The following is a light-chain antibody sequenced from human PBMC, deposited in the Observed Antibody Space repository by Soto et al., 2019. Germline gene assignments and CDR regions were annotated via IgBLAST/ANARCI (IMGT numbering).Light chain of an antibody. CDR1: SSDIGGYNS. Sequence: QSVLTQPASVSGSPGQSITISCTGTSSDIGGYNSVSWYQQHPGRAPRLIIYEVTNRPPGVSNRFSASKSGNTASLTISGLQAEDEADYYCTSYTPIVTLGSVFGTGTKVTVL. CDR2: EVT. CDR3: TSYTPIVTLGSV. J-gene: IGLJ1*01. V-gene: IGLV2-14*01.